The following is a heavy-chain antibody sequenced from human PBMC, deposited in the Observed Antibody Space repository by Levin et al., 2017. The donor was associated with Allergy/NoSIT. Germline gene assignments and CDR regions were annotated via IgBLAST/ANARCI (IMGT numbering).Heavy chain of an antibody. CDR2: IYYSGST. J-gene: IGHJ4*02. Sequence: SQTLSLTCTVSGGSISSSSYYWGWIRQPPGKGLEWIGSIYYSGSTYYNPSLKSRVTISVDTSKNQFSLKLSSVTAADTAVYYCARHIALKGIAVAGTVDYWGQGTLVTVSS. CDR3: ARHIALKGIAVAGTVDY. D-gene: IGHD6-19*01. V-gene: IGHV4-39*01. CDR1: GGSISSSSYY.